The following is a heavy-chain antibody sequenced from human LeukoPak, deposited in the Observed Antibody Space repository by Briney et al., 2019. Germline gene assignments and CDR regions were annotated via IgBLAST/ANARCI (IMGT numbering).Heavy chain of an antibody. CDR2: ISSSSSYI. Sequence: PGGSLRLSCAASGFTFSSYSMNWVRQAPGKGLEWVSSISSSSSYIYYADSVKGRFTISRDNAKNSLYLQMNSLRAEDTAVYYCARANYGSGSYYNGLGAFDIWGQGTMVTVSS. CDR1: GFTFSSYS. V-gene: IGHV3-21*01. J-gene: IGHJ3*02. D-gene: IGHD3-10*01. CDR3: ARANYGSGSYYNGLGAFDI.